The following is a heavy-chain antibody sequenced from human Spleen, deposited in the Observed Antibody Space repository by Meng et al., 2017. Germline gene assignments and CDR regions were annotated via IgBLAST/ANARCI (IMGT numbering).Heavy chain of an antibody. Sequence: QGQLVQSGAEVKKPGASVKVSCEASGYNFPDYYIHWVRQAPGQGLEWMGRIDPKNGDTHYAQKFQGRVTMTGDTSISTAYMDLSGLRSDDTAVYYCARDEDISAAGKLFGDYWGQGTLVTVSS. V-gene: IGHV1-2*06. CDR1: GYNFPDYY. CDR2: IDPKNGDT. CDR3: ARDEDISAAGKLFGDY. J-gene: IGHJ4*02. D-gene: IGHD6-13*01.